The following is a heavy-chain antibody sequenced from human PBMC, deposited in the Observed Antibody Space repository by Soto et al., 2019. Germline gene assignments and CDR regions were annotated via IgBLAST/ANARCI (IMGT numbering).Heavy chain of an antibody. CDR1: GGTFSSYT. Sequence: SVKVSCKASGGTFSSYTISWVRQAPGQGLEWMGRIIPILGIANYAQKFQGRVTITADKSTSTAYMELSSLRSEDTAVYYCARDFHMWVRPSYYRDGSGKGTTVPVSS. J-gene: IGHJ6*03. D-gene: IGHD1-1*01. V-gene: IGHV1-69*04. CDR3: ARDFHMWVRPSYYRDG. CDR2: IIPILGIA.